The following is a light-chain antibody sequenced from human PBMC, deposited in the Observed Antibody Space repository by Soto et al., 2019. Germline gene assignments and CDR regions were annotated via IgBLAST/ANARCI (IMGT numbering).Light chain of an antibody. CDR1: NIGSKS. CDR3: QVWDSSPV. Sequence: SYELTQPPSVSVAPGQTARITCGGNNIGSKSVHWHQQKPGQAPVLVVYDDSDRPSGIPERFSGSNSWNTATLTISRVEAGDEADYYCQVWDSSPVFGGGTKLTVL. CDR2: DDS. J-gene: IGLJ3*02. V-gene: IGLV3-21*02.